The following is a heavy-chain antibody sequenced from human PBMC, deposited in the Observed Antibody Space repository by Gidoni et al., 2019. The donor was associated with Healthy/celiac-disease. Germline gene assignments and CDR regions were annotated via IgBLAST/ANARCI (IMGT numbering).Heavy chain of an antibody. D-gene: IGHD3-10*01. J-gene: IGHJ5*02. CDR3: ARTEYYYGSGSYLVWFDP. CDR2: IIPIFGTA. CDR1: GGTFSSYA. V-gene: IGHV1-69*01. Sequence: QVQLVQSGAEVKKPGSSVKVSCKASGGTFSSYATSWVRQAPGQGLEWMGGIIPIFGTANYAQKFQGRVTITADESTSTAYMELSSLRSEDTAVYYCARTEYYYGSGSYLVWFDPWGQGTLVTVSS.